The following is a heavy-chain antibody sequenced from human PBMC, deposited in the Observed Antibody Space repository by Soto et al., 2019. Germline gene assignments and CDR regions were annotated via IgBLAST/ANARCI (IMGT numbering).Heavy chain of an antibody. CDR2: IYYSGST. J-gene: IGHJ4*02. Sequence: QLQLQESGPGLVKPSETLSLTCTVSGGSISSSSYYWGWIRQPPGKGLEWIGSIYYSGSTYYNPSLKSRVTISVDTSKNQFSLKLSSVTAADTAVYYCGRGSGSKGWPVLWGQGTLVTVSS. CDR3: GRGSGSKGWPVL. CDR1: GGSISSSSYY. V-gene: IGHV4-39*01. D-gene: IGHD3-22*01.